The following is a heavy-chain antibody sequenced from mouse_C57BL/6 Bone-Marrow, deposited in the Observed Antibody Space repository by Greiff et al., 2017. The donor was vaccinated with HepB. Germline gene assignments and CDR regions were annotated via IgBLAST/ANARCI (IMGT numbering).Heavy chain of an antibody. V-gene: IGHV5-6*01. J-gene: IGHJ2*01. CDR1: GFTFSSYG. D-gene: IGHD1-1*01. CDR3: ARPFYYYGSFDY. Sequence: EVQGVESGGDLVKPGGSLKLSCAASGFTFSSYGMSWVRQTPDKRLEWVATISSGGSYTYYPDSVKGRFTISRDNAKNTLYLQMSSLKSEDTAMYYCARPFYYYGSFDYWGQGTTLTVSS. CDR2: ISSGGSYT.